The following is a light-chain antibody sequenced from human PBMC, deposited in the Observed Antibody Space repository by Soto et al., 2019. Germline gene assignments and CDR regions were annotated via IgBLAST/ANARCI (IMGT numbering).Light chain of an antibody. V-gene: IGLV4-69*01. CDR3: QTWGTGIQV. J-gene: IGLJ1*01. CDR2: LNSDGSH. CDR1: SGHSSYA. Sequence: QPVLTQSPSASASLGASVKLTCTLSSGHSSYAIAWHQQQPEKGPRYLMKLNSDGSHYKGGGIPDRFSGSSSWAERYLTISSLQSEDEADYYCQTWGTGIQVFGTGTKVTVL.